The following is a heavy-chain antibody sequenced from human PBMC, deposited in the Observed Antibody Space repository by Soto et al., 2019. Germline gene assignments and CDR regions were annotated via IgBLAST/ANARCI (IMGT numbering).Heavy chain of an antibody. V-gene: IGHV3-30*18. CDR1: GFTFSSYG. D-gene: IGHD6-13*01. Sequence: GGSLRLSCAASGFTFSSYGMHWVRQAPGKGLEWVAVISYDGSNKYYADSVKGRFTISRDNSKNTLYLQMNSLRAEDTAVYYCAKDKGLKGNYYMDVWGKGTTVTVSS. CDR2: ISYDGSNK. CDR3: AKDKGLKGNYYMDV. J-gene: IGHJ6*03.